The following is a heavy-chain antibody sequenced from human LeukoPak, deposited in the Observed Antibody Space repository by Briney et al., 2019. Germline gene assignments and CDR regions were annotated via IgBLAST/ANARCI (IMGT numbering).Heavy chain of an antibody. J-gene: IGHJ5*02. Sequence: ASVKVSCKASGYTFTSYDINWVRQAPGQGLEWMGWMNPNSGNTGYAQKFQGRVTMTRNTSISTAYMELSSLRSEDTAVYYCARVRSTRYCSSTSCSTVFDPWGQGTLVTVSS. D-gene: IGHD2-2*01. CDR1: GYTFTSYD. CDR3: ARVRSTRYCSSTSCSTVFDP. CDR2: MNPNSGNT. V-gene: IGHV1-8*01.